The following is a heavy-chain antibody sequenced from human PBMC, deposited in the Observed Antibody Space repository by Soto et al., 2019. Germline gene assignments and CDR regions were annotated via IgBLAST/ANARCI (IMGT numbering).Heavy chain of an antibody. V-gene: IGHV4-59*11. J-gene: IGHJ4*02. CDR3: ARGAAFRH. CDR2: INYSGST. CDR1: GGIISSHY. D-gene: IGHD2-21*01. Sequence: QVQLQESGPGLVKPSETVSLTCTVSGGIISSHYWNWIRQPPGKGVEWIGYINYSGSTSYNSALKCRVTISVDTSTNQFSLKLSSVTAADTAVYYCARGAAFRHWGQGILVTVSS.